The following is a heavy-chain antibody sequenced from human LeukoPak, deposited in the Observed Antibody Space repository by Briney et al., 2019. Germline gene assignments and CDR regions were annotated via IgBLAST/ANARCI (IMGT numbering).Heavy chain of an antibody. CDR1: GVSISSGDYY. CDR3: ARLPKYSSSHFDY. Sequence: SETLSLTCAVSGVSISSGDYYWSWIRQHPGKGLEWIGDIYYSWSTTYNSSLKSRVTISVDTSKNQFSLKLSSVTAADTAVYYCARLPKYSSSHFDYWGQGTLVTVSS. J-gene: IGHJ4*02. CDR2: IYYSWST. V-gene: IGHV4-31*11. D-gene: IGHD6-6*01.